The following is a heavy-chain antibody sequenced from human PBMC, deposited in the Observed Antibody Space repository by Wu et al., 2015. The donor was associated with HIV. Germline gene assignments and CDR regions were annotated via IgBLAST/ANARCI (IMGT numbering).Heavy chain of an antibody. D-gene: IGHD3-22*01. J-gene: IGHJ6*02. CDR2: MNPNSGNT. CDR1: GYNFTSHD. CDR3: ARWGGGIAMMGMDV. Sequence: HVQLVQSGAEVKKPGASVRVSCKASGYNFTSHDINWVRQATGQGLEWMGWMNPNSGNTGYAQKFQGRVTMTRDTSISTAYMELSNLRSVDTAVYYCARWGGGIAMMGMDVWGQGTTVTVSS. V-gene: IGHV1-8*01.